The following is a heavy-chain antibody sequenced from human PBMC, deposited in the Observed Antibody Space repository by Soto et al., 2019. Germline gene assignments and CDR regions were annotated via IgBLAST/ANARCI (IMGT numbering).Heavy chain of an antibody. CDR3: AKAGRFGELWYFDY. D-gene: IGHD3-10*01. CDR1: GFTFDDYA. Sequence: GGSLRLSCAASGFTFDDYAMHWVRQAPGKGLEWVSGISWNSGSIGYADSVKGRFTISRDNAKNSLYLQMNSLRAEDTALYYCAKAGRFGELWYFDYWGQGTLVTVSS. CDR2: ISWNSGSI. J-gene: IGHJ4*02. V-gene: IGHV3-9*01.